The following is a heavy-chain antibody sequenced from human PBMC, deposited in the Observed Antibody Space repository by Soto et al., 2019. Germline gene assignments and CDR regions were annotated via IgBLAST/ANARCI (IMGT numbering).Heavy chain of an antibody. J-gene: IGHJ4*02. V-gene: IGHV4-31*03. D-gene: IGHD3-10*02. CDR2: IDNSGST. Sequence: QVQLDESGPGLVQPSQTLSLSCTVSGASVSTGVYYWTWIRQHPGKGLEWIGYIDNSGSTYYNPSLTGRVGISVDTSKNQFSLNLQSLTAADTAFYYCAAAVSAFDVRRYRTSYFDQWGPGILVTVSS. CDR1: GASVSTGVYY. CDR3: AAAVSAFDVRRYRTSYFDQ.